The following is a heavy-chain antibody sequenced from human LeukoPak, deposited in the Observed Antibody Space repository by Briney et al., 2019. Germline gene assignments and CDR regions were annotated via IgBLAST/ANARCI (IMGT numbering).Heavy chain of an antibody. Sequence: PSETLSLTCAVSGVSISSGDYYWTWIRQPPGKGLEWIGYISYSGSTYYNPSLKSGITISLDTSKNQFSLKVTSVTAADTAVYYCARDENSYYMDVWGTGPRSPSP. CDR3: ARDENSYYMDV. V-gene: IGHV4-30-4*08. CDR2: ISYSGST. CDR1: GVSISSGDYY. J-gene: IGHJ6*03.